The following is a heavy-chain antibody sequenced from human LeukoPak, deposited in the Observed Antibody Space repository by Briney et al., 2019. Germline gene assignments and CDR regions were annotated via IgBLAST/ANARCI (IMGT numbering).Heavy chain of an antibody. J-gene: IGHJ4*02. Sequence: PGGSLRLSCAASGFTFSSYWMSWVRQTPGKGLEWVANINQDGSEKYYVDSVKGRFTISRDNAKNSQYLQMNSLRAEDTAVYYCAKEAYRFSGYLNGDWGQGNLVTVSS. V-gene: IGHV3-7*03. CDR1: GFTFSSYW. D-gene: IGHD7-27*01. CDR2: INQDGSEK. CDR3: AKEAYRFSGYLNGD.